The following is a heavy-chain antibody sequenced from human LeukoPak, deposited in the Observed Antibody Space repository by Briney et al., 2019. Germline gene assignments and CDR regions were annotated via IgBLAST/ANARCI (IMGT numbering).Heavy chain of an antibody. CDR3: ARTPSIVGYTSRELGHWYFDL. D-gene: IGHD6-13*01. CDR2: ISSSSSYI. CDR1: GFTFSSYS. Sequence: GGSLRLSCAASGFTFSSYSMNWVRQAPGKGLEWVSSISSSSSYIYYADSVKGRFTISIDKAKKSLYLQMNSLRAEDTAVYYCARTPSIVGYTSRELGHWYFDLWGRGTPVTVSS. V-gene: IGHV3-21*01. J-gene: IGHJ2*01.